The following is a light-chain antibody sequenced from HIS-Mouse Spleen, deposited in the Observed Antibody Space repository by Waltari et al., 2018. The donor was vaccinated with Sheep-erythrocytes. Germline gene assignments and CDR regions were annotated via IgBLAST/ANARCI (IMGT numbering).Light chain of an antibody. V-gene: IGLV2-23*01. Sequence: QSALTQPASVSGSPGQSITISCTGTSSDVGSYNLVSWYQQHPGKAPKLMFYEGSKRPSGVSNRFSGSKSGNTASLTISGLQAEDEADYYCCSYAGSSTYVVFCGGTKLTVL. CDR1: SSDVGSYNL. CDR2: EGS. J-gene: IGLJ2*01. CDR3: CSYAGSSTYVV.